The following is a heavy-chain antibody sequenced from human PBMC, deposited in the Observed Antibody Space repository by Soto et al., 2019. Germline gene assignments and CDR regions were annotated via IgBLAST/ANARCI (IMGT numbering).Heavy chain of an antibody. V-gene: IGHV3-66*01. J-gene: IGHJ4*02. D-gene: IGHD4-17*01. CDR1: GFGVSYTY. Sequence: EAQLVQSGEGLVQPGGSLGLSCAASGFGVSYTYMSWVRQAPGKGLEWVSLIYSGGGTDYAESVKGRFTISRDNSKNTLYLQMNSLKAEDTAIYYCATRMTTAPYWGQGTLVTVSS. CDR3: ATRMTTAPY. CDR2: IYSGGGT.